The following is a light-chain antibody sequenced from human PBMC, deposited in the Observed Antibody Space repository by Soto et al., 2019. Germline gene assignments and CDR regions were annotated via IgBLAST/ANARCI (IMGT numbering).Light chain of an antibody. CDR2: ESS. CDR3: QQRKSWPWT. CDR1: QNINNY. J-gene: IGKJ1*01. Sequence: ETVLTQSPATLSLSPGERATLSCRASQNINNYLAWYQQKPGQAPRLLIYESSNRATGIPARFSGSGSGTDFTLTIGSLEPEDFAVYYCQQRKSWPWTFGQGTKVEIK. V-gene: IGKV3-11*01.